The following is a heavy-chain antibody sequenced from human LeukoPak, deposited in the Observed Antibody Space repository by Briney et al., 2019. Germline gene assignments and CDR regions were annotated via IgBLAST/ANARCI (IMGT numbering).Heavy chain of an antibody. J-gene: IGHJ4*02. CDR2: IYPGDSDA. V-gene: IGHV5-51*01. CDR3: ARRRDLYSGSYYPFDY. CDR1: GYSFTSYW. Sequence: GESLKISCQGSGYSFTSYWIGCVRQMPGKGLKWMGIIYPGDSDARYSPSFQGQVTISADKSISTAYLQWSSLKASDTAMYYCARRRDLYSGSYYPFDYWGQGTLVTVSS. D-gene: IGHD1-26*01.